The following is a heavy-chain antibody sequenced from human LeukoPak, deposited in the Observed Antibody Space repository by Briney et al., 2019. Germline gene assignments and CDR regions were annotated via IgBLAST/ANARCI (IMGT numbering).Heavy chain of an antibody. CDR2: ISSSSSTI. D-gene: IGHD2-15*01. CDR3: ARERGLPPYSYSGRDV. V-gene: IGHV3-48*01. Sequence: GGSLRLSCAASGFTFSSYSMNWVRQAPGKGLEWVSYISSSSSTIYYADSVKGRFTISRDNAKNSLYLQMNSLRAEDTAVYYCARERGLPPYSYSGRDVWGQGTTVTVSS. CDR1: GFTFSSYS. J-gene: IGHJ6*02.